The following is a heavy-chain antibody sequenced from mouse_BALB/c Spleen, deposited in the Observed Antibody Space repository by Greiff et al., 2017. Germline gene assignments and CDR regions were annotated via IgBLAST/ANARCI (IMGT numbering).Heavy chain of an antibody. CDR3: ARRGYYGSSYMDY. CDR2: INPSSGYT. CDR1: GYTFTSYT. J-gene: IGHJ2*01. V-gene: IGHV1-4*01. D-gene: IGHD1-1*01. Sequence: QVHVKQSGAELARPGASVKMSCKASGYTFTSYTMHWVKQRPGQGLEWIGYINPSSGYTNYNQKFKDKATLTADKSSSTAYMQLSSLTSEDSAVYYCARRGYYGSSYMDYWGQGTTLTVSS.